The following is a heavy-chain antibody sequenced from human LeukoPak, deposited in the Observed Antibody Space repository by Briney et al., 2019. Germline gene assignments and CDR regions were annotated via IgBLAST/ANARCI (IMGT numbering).Heavy chain of an antibody. CDR3: AKEYAVGATFAFDI. CDR2: ISWNSGSI. D-gene: IGHD1-26*01. V-gene: IGHV3-9*03. Sequence: PGGSLRLSCAASGFTFDDYAMHWVRQAPGKGLEWVSGISWNSGSIGYADSVKGRFTISRDNAKNSLYLQMNSLRAEDMALYYCAKEYAVGATFAFDIWGQGTMVTVSS. J-gene: IGHJ3*02. CDR1: GFTFDDYA.